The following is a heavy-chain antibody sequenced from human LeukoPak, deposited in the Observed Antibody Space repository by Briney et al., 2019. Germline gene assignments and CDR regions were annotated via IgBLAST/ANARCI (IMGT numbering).Heavy chain of an antibody. Sequence: GGSLRLSCAASGFTFSSYGMHWVRQAPGKGLEWVAVISYDGSNKYYADSVRGRFTISRDISKNTVYLQMGSLRAEDTAVYFCARAPSPYGDFDYWGQGALVPVSS. V-gene: IGHV3-30*03. J-gene: IGHJ4*02. CDR1: GFTFSSYG. CDR2: ISYDGSNK. CDR3: ARAPSPYGDFDY. D-gene: IGHD4-17*01.